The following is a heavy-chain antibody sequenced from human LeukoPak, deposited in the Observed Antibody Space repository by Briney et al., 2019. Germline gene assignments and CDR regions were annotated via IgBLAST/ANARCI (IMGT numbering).Heavy chain of an antibody. CDR1: GFTFSDYY. D-gene: IGHD1-1*01. CDR3: ARRGVQLQRISWFDP. J-gene: IGHJ5*02. Sequence: GGSLRLSCAASGFTFSDYYMSWIRQAPGKGLEWVSYISNSGNTIYYADSVKGRFTIFRDNAKNSLYLQMNSLRAEDTVVYYCARRGVQLQRISWFDPWGQGTLVTVSS. V-gene: IGHV3-11*01. CDR2: ISNSGNTI.